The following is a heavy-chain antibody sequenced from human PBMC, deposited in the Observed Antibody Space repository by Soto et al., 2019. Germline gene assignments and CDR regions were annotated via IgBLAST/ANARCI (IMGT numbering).Heavy chain of an antibody. J-gene: IGHJ6*02. Sequence: ASVKVSCKASGYSFTGYYIHWVRQAPGQGLEWMGWINPNSGGANYAQNFQGSVTMTRDTSTSTAHMELSRLTPGDTAVYYCARDPRYCAGSSCYRGHYYGMDVWGQGTTVTVSS. CDR3: ARDPRYCAGSSCYRGHYYGMDV. CDR1: GYSFTGYY. V-gene: IGHV1-2*04. CDR2: INPNSGGA. D-gene: IGHD2-2*02.